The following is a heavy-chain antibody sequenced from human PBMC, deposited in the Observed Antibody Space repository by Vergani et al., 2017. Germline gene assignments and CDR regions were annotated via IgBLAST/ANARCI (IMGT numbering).Heavy chain of an antibody. Sequence: EVQLVQSGAEVKKPGESLKISCQISGYSFTNYWIGWVRQMPGKGLEWMGIIHPADSDTSYSPTFQGQVTISVDKSIRPAYLQRSSLRASDSAMYYCSRLYGRDSSGIKYFDYWGQGTLVTVSS. D-gene: IGHD3-22*01. V-gene: IGHV5-51*01. CDR2: IHPADSDT. CDR3: SRLYGRDSSGIKYFDY. J-gene: IGHJ4*02. CDR1: GYSFTNYW.